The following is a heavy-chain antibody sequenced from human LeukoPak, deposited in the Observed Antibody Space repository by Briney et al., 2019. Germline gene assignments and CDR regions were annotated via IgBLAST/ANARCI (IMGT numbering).Heavy chain of an antibody. CDR1: GLTFELYA. J-gene: IGHJ3*02. Sequence: GGSQRLSCTPSGLTFELYAMLWARHARREGREWGSGIIWNSGIIGSADSVKGRFTISRDNAKNSLYLKMNSLRAEDTALYYGATVTLYYDYVLGTSANDAFDIWGQGTMVTVSS. D-gene: IGHD3-16*01. CDR3: ATVTLYYDYVLGTSANDAFDI. V-gene: IGHV3-9*01. CDR2: IIWNSGII.